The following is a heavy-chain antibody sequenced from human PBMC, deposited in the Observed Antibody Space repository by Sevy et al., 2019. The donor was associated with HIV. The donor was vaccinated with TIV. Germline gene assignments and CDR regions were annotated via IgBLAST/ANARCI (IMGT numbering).Heavy chain of an antibody. V-gene: IGHV3-33*01. Sequence: GESLKISCVASGFTFNYHGMHWVRQAPGKGLEWVAVIWYDGSKSYYGDSVRGRFIISRDNSKNTLYLQMNSLRAEDTAVYYCARASYNSSPYHYGLDVSGQGTTVTVSS. D-gene: IGHD6-13*01. CDR1: GFTFNYHG. CDR3: ARASYNSSPYHYGLDV. CDR2: IWYDGSKS. J-gene: IGHJ6*02.